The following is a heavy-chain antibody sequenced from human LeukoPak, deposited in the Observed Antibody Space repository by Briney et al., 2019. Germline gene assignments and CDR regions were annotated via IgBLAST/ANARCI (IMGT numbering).Heavy chain of an antibody. D-gene: IGHD3-22*01. J-gene: IGHJ3*02. CDR3: ARGGYYDSSGYPRAFDI. CDR1: GFTFSSYS. CDR2: IGTSGTYM. V-gene: IGHV3-21*01. Sequence: PGGSLRLSCAASGFTFSSYSMNWVRQAPGMGLEWVSSIGTSGTYMYYADSPKGRFTISRDNAENSLSLQMNSLRAEDTAVYYCARGGYYDSSGYPRAFDIWGQGTMVTVSS.